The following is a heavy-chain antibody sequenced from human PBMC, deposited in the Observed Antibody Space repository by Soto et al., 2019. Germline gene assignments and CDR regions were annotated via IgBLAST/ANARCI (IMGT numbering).Heavy chain of an antibody. CDR2: ISSSSSTI. D-gene: IGHD6-13*01. CDR1: GFTFSRYT. V-gene: IGHV3-48*01. CDR3: ARHPERIAEIGWFDP. Sequence: GGSMILSCVASGFTFSRYTMNWVRQAPGKGLEWVSYISSSSSTIYYADSVKGRFTISRDNAKNSLYLQMNSLRAEDTAVYYCARHPERIAEIGWFDPWGQGTLVTVSS. J-gene: IGHJ5*02.